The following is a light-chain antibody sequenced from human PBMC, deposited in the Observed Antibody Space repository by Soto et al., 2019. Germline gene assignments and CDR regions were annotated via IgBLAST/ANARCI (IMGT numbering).Light chain of an antibody. CDR3: CSYAGSSTWV. CDR2: EVS. J-gene: IGLJ3*02. V-gene: IGLV2-23*02. Sequence: QSALTQPASVSGSPGQSITISCTGTSSDVGSYNLVSWYQQHPGKAPKLMIYEVSKRPSGVSNRFSASKSDNTASLTISGLQAGDEADYYCCSYAGSSTWVFGGGTKLTVL. CDR1: SSDVGSYNL.